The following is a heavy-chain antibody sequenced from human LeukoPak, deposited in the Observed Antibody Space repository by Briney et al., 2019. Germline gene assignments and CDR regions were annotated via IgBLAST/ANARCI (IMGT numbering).Heavy chain of an antibody. V-gene: IGHV7-4-1*02. D-gene: IGHD2-2*01. J-gene: IGHJ4*02. CDR1: GYTFRGYT. Sequence: ASVKVSCKASGYTFRGYTMNWVRQAPGQGFEWMGWINTNTGNPTYAQGFTGRFVFSLDTSVSTAYLQISSLKAEDTAVYYCARVLPDHCSSTSCYQGADNWGQGTLVTVSS. CDR3: ARVLPDHCSSTSCYQGADN. CDR2: INTNTGNP.